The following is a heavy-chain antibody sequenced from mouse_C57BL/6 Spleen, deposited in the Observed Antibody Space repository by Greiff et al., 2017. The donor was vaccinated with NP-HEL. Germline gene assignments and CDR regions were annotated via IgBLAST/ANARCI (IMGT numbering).Heavy chain of an antibody. CDR2: IYPGDGDT. CDR3: ARTPYGNYGYFDV. V-gene: IGHV1-82*01. Sequence: QVQLKASGPELVKPGASVKISCKASGYAFSRSWLNWVKQRPGTGLEWIGRIYPGDGDTNYNGKFKGKATLTADKSSSTAYMQLSSLTSEDSAVYFCARTPYGNYGYFDVWGTGTTVTVSS. J-gene: IGHJ1*03. D-gene: IGHD2-1*01. CDR1: GYAFSRSW.